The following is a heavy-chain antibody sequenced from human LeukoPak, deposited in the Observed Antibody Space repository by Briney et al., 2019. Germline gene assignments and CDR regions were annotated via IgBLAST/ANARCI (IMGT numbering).Heavy chain of an antibody. CDR2: INPNSGGT. CDR3: ARDEGGSYQD. Sequence: ASVKLSCKASGSTFTGPYMHWVRQAPAQGLEWMGWINPNSGGTNYAQKFQGRVTMTRDTSISTAYMELSRLRSDDTAVYYCARDEGGSYQDWGQGTLVTVSS. CDR1: GSTFTGPY. D-gene: IGHD1-26*01. J-gene: IGHJ4*02. V-gene: IGHV1-2*02.